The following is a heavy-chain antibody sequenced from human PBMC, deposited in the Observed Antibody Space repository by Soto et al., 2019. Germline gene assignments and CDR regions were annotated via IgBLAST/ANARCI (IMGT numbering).Heavy chain of an antibody. CDR1: GGTFSSYA. D-gene: IGHD6-19*01. CDR2: IIPIFGTA. Sequence: GASVKVSCKASGGTFSSYAISWVRQAPGQGLEWMGGIIPIFGTANYAQKFQGRVTITADESTSTAYMELSSLRSEDTAVYYCARSSPREYSSGWYAFDYWGQGTLVTVSS. J-gene: IGHJ4*02. V-gene: IGHV1-69*13. CDR3: ARSSPREYSSGWYAFDY.